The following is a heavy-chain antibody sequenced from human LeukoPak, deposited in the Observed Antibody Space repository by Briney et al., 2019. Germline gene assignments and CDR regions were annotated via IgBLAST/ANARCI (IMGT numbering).Heavy chain of an antibody. CDR2: ISPTGSTT. CDR3: ARGPNSNWSGLDF. Sequence: GGSLRLSCTASGFSFSGHWMYWARQLPGKGLVWVSRISPTGSTTSYADSVKGRFTVSRDNAKNTLYLQANNLRAEDTAVYYCARGPNSNWSGLDFWGQGTLLTVSS. J-gene: IGHJ4*02. D-gene: IGHD6-6*01. V-gene: IGHV3-74*01. CDR1: GFSFSGHW.